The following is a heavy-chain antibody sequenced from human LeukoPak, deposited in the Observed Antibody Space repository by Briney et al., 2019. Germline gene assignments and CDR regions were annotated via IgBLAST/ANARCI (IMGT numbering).Heavy chain of an antibody. CDR3: ARKIAVAGRPGFWFDP. Sequence: SETLSLTCTVSGGSISSSSYYWGWIRQPPGKGLEWIGSIYYSGSTYYNPSLKSRVTISVDTSKNQFSLKLSSVTAADTAVYYCARKIAVAGRPGFWFDPWGQGTLVTVSS. CDR1: GGSISSSSYY. D-gene: IGHD6-19*01. J-gene: IGHJ5*02. V-gene: IGHV4-39*01. CDR2: IYYSGST.